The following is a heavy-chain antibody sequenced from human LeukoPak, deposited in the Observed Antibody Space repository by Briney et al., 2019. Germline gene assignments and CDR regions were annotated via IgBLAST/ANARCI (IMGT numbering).Heavy chain of an antibody. CDR2: VSYDGSNK. CDR1: GFTFSSYA. CDR3: ARSGGAQDAFDI. Sequence: GGSLRLSCAASGFTFSSYAMHWVRQAPGKGLEWVAVVSYDGSNKYYADSVKGRFTISRDNSKNTLYLQMNSLRAEDTAVYYCARSGGAQDAFDIWGQGTMVTVSS. D-gene: IGHD1-26*01. V-gene: IGHV3-30*04. J-gene: IGHJ3*02.